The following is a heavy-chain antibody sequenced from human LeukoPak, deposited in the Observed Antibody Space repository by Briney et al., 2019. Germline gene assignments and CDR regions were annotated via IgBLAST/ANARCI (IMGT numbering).Heavy chain of an antibody. V-gene: IGHV1-69*05. J-gene: IGHJ4*02. CDR2: IIPIFGTA. CDR3: ARDFTGSGLFDY. D-gene: IGHD2-15*01. Sequence: ASVKVSCKASGGTFSSYAISWVRQAPGQGLEWMGGIIPIFGTANYAQKFQGRVTITTDESTSTAYMELSSLRSEDTAVYYCARDFTGSGLFDYWGQGTLVTVSS. CDR1: GGTFSSYA.